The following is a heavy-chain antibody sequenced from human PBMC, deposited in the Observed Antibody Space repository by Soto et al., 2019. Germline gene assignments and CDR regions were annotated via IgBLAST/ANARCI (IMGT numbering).Heavy chain of an antibody. CDR1: GYSISSGYY. CDR3: ARVARSGYYPPGY. D-gene: IGHD3-22*01. J-gene: IGHJ4*02. V-gene: IGHV4-38-2*01. Sequence: PSETLCLTCAVSGYSISSGYYWGWIRQRPGKGLEWIGSIYHSGSTFYNPSLKSRVTISVDTSKNQFSLKLSSVTAADTAVYYCARVARSGYYPPGYWGQGTLVTVSS. CDR2: IYHSGST.